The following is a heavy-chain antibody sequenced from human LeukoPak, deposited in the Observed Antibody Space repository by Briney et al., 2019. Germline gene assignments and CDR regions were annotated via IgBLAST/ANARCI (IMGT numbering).Heavy chain of an antibody. CDR3: ARQPYLRQWPVRGAFDI. CDR2: IYYSGST. CDR1: GGSISSSSYY. V-gene: IGHV4-39*01. D-gene: IGHD6-19*01. J-gene: IGHJ3*02. Sequence: SETLSLTCTVSGGSISSSSYYWGWIRQPPGKGLEWIGSIYYSGSTYYNPSLKSRVTISVDTSKNQFSLKLSSVTAADTAVYYCARQPYLRQWPVRGAFDIWGQGTMVTVSS.